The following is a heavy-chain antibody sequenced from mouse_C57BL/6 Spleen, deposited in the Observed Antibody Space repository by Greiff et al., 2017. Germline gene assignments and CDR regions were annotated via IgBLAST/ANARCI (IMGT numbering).Heavy chain of an antibody. Sequence: VNVVESGPGLVAPSQSLSITCTASGFSLTSYGVHWVRQPPGKGLEWLVVIWSDGSTTYNSALKSRLSISKDNSKSQVFLKMNSLQTDDTAMYYCARHGGYYGYFDYWGQGTTLTVSS. V-gene: IGHV2-6-1*01. CDR2: IWSDGST. CDR3: ARHGGYYGYFDY. D-gene: IGHD2-3*01. J-gene: IGHJ2*01. CDR1: GFSLTSYG.